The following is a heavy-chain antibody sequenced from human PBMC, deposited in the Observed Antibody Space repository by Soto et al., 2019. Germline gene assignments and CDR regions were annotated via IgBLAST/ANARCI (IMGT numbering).Heavy chain of an antibody. CDR1: GYTFTNYA. CDR3: ASSATTADYYCGMDV. D-gene: IGHD1-26*01. J-gene: IGHJ6*02. Sequence: QVQLVQSGAEEKKPGASVKVSCKASGYTFTNYALHWVRQAPGQRREWMGWINAGNGNTKYSQKFQGRVTITRDTSASTAYMELRSLTSEDTAVYHCASSATTADYYCGMDVWGQGTTVTVSS. CDR2: INAGNGNT. V-gene: IGHV1-3*05.